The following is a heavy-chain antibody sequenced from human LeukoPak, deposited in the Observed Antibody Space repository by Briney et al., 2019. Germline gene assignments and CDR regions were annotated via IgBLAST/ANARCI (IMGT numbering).Heavy chain of an antibody. V-gene: IGHV1-69*01. D-gene: IGHD2-2*01. J-gene: IGHJ4*02. CDR2: IIPIFGTA. Sequence: SVKVSCKASGGTSSSYAISWVRQAPGQGLEWMGGIIPIFGTANYAQKFQGRVTITADESTSTAYMELSSLRSEDTAVYYCARVGYCSSTSCLPFDYWGQGTLVTVSS. CDR3: ARVGYCSSTSCLPFDY. CDR1: GGTSSSYA.